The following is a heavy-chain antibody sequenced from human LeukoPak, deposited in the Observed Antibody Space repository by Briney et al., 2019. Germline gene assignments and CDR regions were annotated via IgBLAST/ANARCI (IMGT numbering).Heavy chain of an antibody. J-gene: IGHJ6*03. D-gene: IGHD3-3*01. V-gene: IGHV1-2*02. Sequence: ASVKVSCKASGYTFTGYYMHWVRQAPGQGLEWMGWINPNSGGTNYAQKFQGRVTMTRDTSISTAYMELSRLRSDDTAVYYCARDGKKRTIFGVVTPKGYYYYYMDVWGKGTTVTVSS. CDR3: ARDGKKRTIFGVVTPKGYYYYYMDV. CDR2: INPNSGGT. CDR1: GYTFTGYY.